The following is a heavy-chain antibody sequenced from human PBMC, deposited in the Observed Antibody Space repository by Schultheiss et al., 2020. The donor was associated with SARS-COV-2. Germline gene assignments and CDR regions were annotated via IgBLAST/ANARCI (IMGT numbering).Heavy chain of an antibody. Sequence: SETLSLTCAVYGGSFSGYYWSWIRQPPGKGLEWIGEISHSGSTNYNPSLKSRVTISVDTSKNQFSLKLSSVTAADTAVYYCATSYSGNYVLDFWGQGTLVTVSS. J-gene: IGHJ4*02. D-gene: IGHD1-26*01. CDR3: ATSYSGNYVLDF. CDR2: ISHSGST. CDR1: GGSFSGYY. V-gene: IGHV4-34*01.